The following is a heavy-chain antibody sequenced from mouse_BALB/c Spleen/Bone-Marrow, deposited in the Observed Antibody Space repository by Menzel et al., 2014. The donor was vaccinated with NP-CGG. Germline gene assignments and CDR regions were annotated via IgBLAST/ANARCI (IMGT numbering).Heavy chain of an antibody. CDR1: GYAFTTYL. V-gene: IGHV1-54*01. D-gene: IGHD4-1*01. CDR3: ARNANWLFTY. CDR2: INPGSGDT. Sequence: QVQLQQSGAELVRPGTSVKASCKASGYAFTTYLIEWVKQRPGQGLEWIGVINPGSGDTHYNEKFKDKATLTADKSSSTAYMQLSSLTSDDSAVYFCARNANWLFTYWGQGTLVTVSA. J-gene: IGHJ3*01.